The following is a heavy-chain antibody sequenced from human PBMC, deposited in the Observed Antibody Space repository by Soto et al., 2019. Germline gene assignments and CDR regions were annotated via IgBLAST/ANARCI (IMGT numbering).Heavy chain of an antibody. J-gene: IGHJ3*02. D-gene: IGHD4-4*01. CDR2: IYYSGST. CDR1: GGSIRSYY. V-gene: IGHV4-59*08. CDR3: ARLPVDAFDI. Sequence: QVQLQESGPGLVKPSETLSLTCTVSGGSIRSYYWSWIRQPPGKGLEWIGYIYYSGSTNYNPSLKSPVTISVDTSKNQFSLKLTSVTAADTAVYYCARLPVDAFDIWGQGTMVTVSS.